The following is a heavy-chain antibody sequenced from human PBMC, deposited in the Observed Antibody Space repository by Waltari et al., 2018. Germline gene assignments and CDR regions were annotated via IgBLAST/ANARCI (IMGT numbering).Heavy chain of an antibody. CDR3: LNGPPGY. D-gene: IGHD2-15*01. CDR2: LHTGDGRT. CDR1: GLTFRNFW. V-gene: IGHV3-74*01. Sequence: EVQLVESGGGLVQPGGSLRLSCAASGLTFRNFWMFWVRQVPGKGLVWVSRLHTGDGRTAYADSVKGRFTISVDNAKNTLYLQMNSLRYEDTAVYYCLNGPPGYWGQGTLVAVSS. J-gene: IGHJ4*02.